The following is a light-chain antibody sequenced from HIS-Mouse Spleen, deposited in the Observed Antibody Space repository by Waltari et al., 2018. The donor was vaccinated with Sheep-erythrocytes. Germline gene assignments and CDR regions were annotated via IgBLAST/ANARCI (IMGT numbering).Light chain of an antibody. V-gene: IGLV2-23*01. Sequence: QSALTQPASVSGSPGQSITISCTGTSSDVGSYNLVSWYQQHPGKAPKLIIYEGSKRPSGVSSRVSGCKSGNTAALTISVLQAEDEADYYCCSYAGSSTPWVFGGGTKLTVL. CDR2: EGS. CDR3: CSYAGSSTPWV. CDR1: SSDVGSYNL. J-gene: IGLJ3*02.